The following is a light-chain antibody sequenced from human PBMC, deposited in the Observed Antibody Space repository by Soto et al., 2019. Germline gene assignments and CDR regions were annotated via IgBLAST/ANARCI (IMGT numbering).Light chain of an antibody. CDR1: SGHSSYA. Sequence: QLVLTQSPSASASLGASVKLTCTLSSGHSSYAIAWHQQQPEKGPRYLMKLNSDGSHTKGDGIPDRFSGSSSGAERYLTISSLQSEDVADSSCQTWGTGNWVFGGGTKLTVL. J-gene: IGLJ3*02. V-gene: IGLV4-69*01. CDR2: LNSDGSH. CDR3: QTWGTGNWV.